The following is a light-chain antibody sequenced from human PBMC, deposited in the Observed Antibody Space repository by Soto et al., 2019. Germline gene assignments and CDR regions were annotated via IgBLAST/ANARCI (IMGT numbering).Light chain of an antibody. CDR1: NSNMGRNY. V-gene: IGLV1-47*01. J-gene: IGLJ2*01. CDR2: RND. CDR3: AVWDNSLNGVA. Sequence: QSVLTQTPSASGTPGQRGTISCSGSNSNMGRNYVYWYQQVPGTAPKLLMYRNDVRPSGVPDRFTGSKSGTSASLAISGRRSEDEADYYCAVWDNSLNGVAFGGGTKLPVL.